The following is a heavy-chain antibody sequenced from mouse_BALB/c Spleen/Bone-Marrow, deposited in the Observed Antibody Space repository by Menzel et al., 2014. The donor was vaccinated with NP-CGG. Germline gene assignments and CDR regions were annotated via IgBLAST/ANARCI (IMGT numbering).Heavy chain of an antibody. CDR1: GFSLTDYG. J-gene: IGHJ2*01. CDR3: ARNYYDSSFYFDY. CDR2: IWGDGRT. D-gene: IGHD1-1*01. V-gene: IGHV2-6-7*01. Sequence: VKLLESGPGLVAPSPSLSISCTASGFSLTDYGVNWVRQPPGKGLEWLGKIWGDGRTDYKSTLKSRLSISKDNSKSQVFLKMNSLQTDDTARYYCARNYYDSSFYFDYWGQGTTLTVSS.